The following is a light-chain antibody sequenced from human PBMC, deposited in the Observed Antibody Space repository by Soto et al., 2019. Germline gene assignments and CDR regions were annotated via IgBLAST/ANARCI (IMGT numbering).Light chain of an antibody. J-gene: IGLJ3*02. CDR3: CSYADYTKWM. Sequence: QSVLTQPPSASGTAGQVVTISCSGTSTDIGTYSRVSWYLQYPGKAPKLMIYDVTKRPSGVSNRFSGSRSGSTASLTISGLQAEDEANYYSCSYADYTKWMFGGGKKVTVL. V-gene: IGLV2-23*02. CDR2: DVT. CDR1: STDIGTYSR.